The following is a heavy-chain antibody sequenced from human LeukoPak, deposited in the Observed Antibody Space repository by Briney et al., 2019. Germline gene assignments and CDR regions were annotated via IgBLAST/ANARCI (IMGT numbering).Heavy chain of an antibody. D-gene: IGHD1-26*01. Sequence: PSETLSLTCAVYGGSFGGYYWSWVRQAPGKGLEWVANIKQDGSEKYYVDSVKGRFTISRDNAKNSLYLQMNSLRAEDTAVYYCARASGSYNTPYYYYYMDVWGKGTTVTISS. CDR1: GGSFGGYY. CDR3: ARASGSYNTPYYYYYMDV. J-gene: IGHJ6*03. CDR2: IKQDGSEK. V-gene: IGHV3-7*01.